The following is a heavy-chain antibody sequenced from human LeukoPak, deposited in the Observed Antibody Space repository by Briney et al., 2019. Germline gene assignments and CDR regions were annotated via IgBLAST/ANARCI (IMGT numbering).Heavy chain of an antibody. V-gene: IGHV4-4*07. D-gene: IGHD3-3*01. CDR3: ARDSRYYDFWSGYLDY. Sequence: SETLSLTCSVSSGFISNYYWGWIRQPAGKGLEWIGRISTSGNTNYSPSLKSRVTMSVDPSKNQFFLNLRSMTAADTAVYYCARDSRYYDFWSGYLDYWGQGALVTVSS. CDR1: SGFISNYY. CDR2: ISTSGNT. J-gene: IGHJ4*02.